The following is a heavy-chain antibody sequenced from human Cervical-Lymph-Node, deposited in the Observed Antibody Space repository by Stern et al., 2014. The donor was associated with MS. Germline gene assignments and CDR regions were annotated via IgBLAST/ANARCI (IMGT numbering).Heavy chain of an antibody. CDR3: ARDLTTVTTASGY. Sequence: VQLVESGPGLVKPSGTLSLTCAVSGGSISSSNWWSWVRQPPGKGLEWIGEIYHSGSHNYNPSLKSRVTISVDKSKNQFSLKLSSVTAADTAVYYCARDLTTVTTASGYWGQGTLVTVSS. CDR1: GGSISSSNW. CDR2: IYHSGSH. J-gene: IGHJ4*02. V-gene: IGHV4-4*02. D-gene: IGHD4-17*01.